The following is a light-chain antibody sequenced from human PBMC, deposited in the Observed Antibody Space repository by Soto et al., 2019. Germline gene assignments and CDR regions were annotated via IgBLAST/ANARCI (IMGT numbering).Light chain of an antibody. V-gene: IGLV2-11*01. J-gene: IGLJ1*01. CDR3: CSYAGSPRYV. CDR2: DVS. Sequence: QSVLTQPRSVSGSPGQSVTISCTGTSSDVGGYNYVSWYQRHPGKALKVMIYDVSERPSGVPDRFSGSKSGNTASLTISGLQAEDEADYYCCSYAGSPRYVFGTGTQVTVL. CDR1: SSDVGGYNY.